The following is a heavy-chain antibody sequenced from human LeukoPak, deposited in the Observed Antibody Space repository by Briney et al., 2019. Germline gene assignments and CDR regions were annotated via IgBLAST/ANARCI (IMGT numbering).Heavy chain of an antibody. J-gene: IGHJ6*03. Sequence: GASVKVPCKASGYTFTSYLMHWVRQAPGQGLEWVGLINPSGGTTKYAQRFQGRVTMTRDMSTSTVYMDLSSLTSEDTAVYYCAKESDSYDFWSGYYGYYYHMDVWGKGTTVTVSS. CDR3: AKESDSYDFWSGYYGYYYHMDV. CDR1: GYTFTSYL. CDR2: INPSGGTT. D-gene: IGHD3-3*01. V-gene: IGHV1-46*01.